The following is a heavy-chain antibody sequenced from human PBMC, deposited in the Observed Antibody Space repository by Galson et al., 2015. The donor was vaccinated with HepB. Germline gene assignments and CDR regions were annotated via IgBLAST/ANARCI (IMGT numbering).Heavy chain of an antibody. Sequence: ETLSLTCTVSGGSISSYFWSWIRPPPGKGLEWIGYIYYSESPTYNPSLKSRVTMSIDTSKNQFSLKVNSVTAADTAVYYCARGSRAWFDPWGQGTLVTVSS. J-gene: IGHJ5*02. CDR2: IYYSESP. CDR1: GGSISSYF. CDR3: ARGSRAWFDP. V-gene: IGHV4-59*01. D-gene: IGHD5-24*01.